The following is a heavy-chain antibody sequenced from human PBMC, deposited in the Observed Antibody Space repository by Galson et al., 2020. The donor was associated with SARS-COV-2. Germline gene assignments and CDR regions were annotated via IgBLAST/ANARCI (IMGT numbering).Heavy chain of an antibody. CDR3: ARALSYSGSYHTGYPGGNWFDP. D-gene: IGHD1-26*01. V-gene: IGHV4-59*13. CDR2: IYYSGST. J-gene: IGHJ5*02. Sequence: SETLSLTCTVSGGSISSYYWSWIRQPPGKGLEWIGYIYYSGSTNYNPSLKSRVTISVDTSKNQFSLKLSSVTAADTAVYYCARALSYSGSYHTGYPGGNWFDPWGQGTLVTVSS. CDR1: GGSISSYY.